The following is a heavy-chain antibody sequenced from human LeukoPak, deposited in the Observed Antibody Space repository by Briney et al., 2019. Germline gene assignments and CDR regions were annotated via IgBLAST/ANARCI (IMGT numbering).Heavy chain of an antibody. CDR3: ARDINIEVKKCSSTSCYTTPLGY. D-gene: IGHD2-2*02. Sequence: SVKVSCKASGGTFSSYAISWVRQAPGQGLEWMGGIIPIFGTANYAQKFQGRVTITADESMSTAYMELSSLRSEDTAVYYCARDINIEVKKCSSTSCYTTPLGYWGQGTLVTVSS. J-gene: IGHJ4*02. CDR2: IIPIFGTA. CDR1: GGTFSSYA. V-gene: IGHV1-69*13.